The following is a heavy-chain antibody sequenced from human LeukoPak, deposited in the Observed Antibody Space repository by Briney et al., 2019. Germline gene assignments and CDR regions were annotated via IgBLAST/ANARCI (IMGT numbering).Heavy chain of an antibody. CDR3: ARLVCSSTTCYSFYFDY. D-gene: IGHD2-2*02. V-gene: IGHV3-53*01. J-gene: IGHJ4*02. CDR1: GFTVSSNY. Sequence: GGSLRLSCAASGFTVSSNYMSWVRQALGKGLEWVSVIYSGGSTYYADSVKGRFTISRDNSKNTLYLQMNSLRAEDTAVYYCARLVCSSTTCYSFYFDYWGQGTLVTVSS. CDR2: IYSGGST.